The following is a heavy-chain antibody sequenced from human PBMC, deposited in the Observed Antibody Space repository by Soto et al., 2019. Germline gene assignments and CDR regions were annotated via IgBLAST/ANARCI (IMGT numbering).Heavy chain of an antibody. CDR3: ARTLLYCSSTSCYRDYYYGMDV. CDR2: VYNSGST. J-gene: IGHJ6*02. V-gene: IGHV4-59*01. CDR1: GGSISSNY. D-gene: IGHD2-2*02. Sequence: SETLSLTCTVSGGSISSNYWSWIRQPPGKGLEWIGYVYNSGSTNYNPSLKSRVTISEDTSKSQFSLKVNSMTAADTAVYYCARTLLYCSSTSCYRDYYYGMDVWGQGTTVTVYS.